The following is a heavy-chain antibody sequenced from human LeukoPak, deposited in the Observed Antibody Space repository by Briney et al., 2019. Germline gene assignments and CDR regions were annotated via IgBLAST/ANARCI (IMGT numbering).Heavy chain of an antibody. J-gene: IGHJ4*02. CDR2: ISTHGNYI. Sequence: GGSLRLSCAASGFTFNNYDMNWVRQAPGKGLEWVSYISTHGNYIYYADSLKGRFTISRDNAENSLFLQMNSLRAEDTAVYYCARGSYDSSGQFDYWGQGTLVTVSS. V-gene: IGHV3-21*01. CDR1: GFTFNNYD. D-gene: IGHD3-22*01. CDR3: ARGSYDSSGQFDY.